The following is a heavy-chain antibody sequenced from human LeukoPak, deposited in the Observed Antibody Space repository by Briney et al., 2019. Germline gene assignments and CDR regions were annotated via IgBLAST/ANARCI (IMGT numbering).Heavy chain of an antibody. J-gene: IGHJ4*02. CDR2: INSRSSYI. CDR1: GFTFSSYS. D-gene: IGHD3-9*01. V-gene: IGHV3-21*01. CDR3: ARGGDWANDY. Sequence: GGSLRLSCAASGFTFSSYSMNWVRRAPGKGLEWVSSINSRSSYIWYADSVKGRFTISRDNAKNSLYLHMNSLRAEDTAVYYCARGGDWANDYWGQGTLVTVSS.